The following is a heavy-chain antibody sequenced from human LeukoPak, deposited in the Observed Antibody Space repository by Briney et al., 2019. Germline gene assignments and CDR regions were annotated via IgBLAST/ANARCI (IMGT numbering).Heavy chain of an antibody. CDR2: IWHDGTNE. D-gene: IGHD3-9*01. V-gene: IGHV3-30*02. CDR1: GFTFSDFG. CDR3: AKGSVYDILTGYYTHFDY. Sequence: GGSLRLSCAASGFTFSDFGMHWVRQAPGKGLEWVALIWHDGTNEFYADSVKGRFTISRDNSKNTLYLQMNSLRAEDTAVYYCAKGSVYDILTGYYTHFDYWGQGTLVTVSS. J-gene: IGHJ4*02.